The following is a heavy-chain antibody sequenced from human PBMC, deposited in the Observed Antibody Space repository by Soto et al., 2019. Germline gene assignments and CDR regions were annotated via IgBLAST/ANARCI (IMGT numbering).Heavy chain of an antibody. V-gene: IGHV4-61*08. CDR3: ARLGIGWEFPFDY. Sequence: QVQLQESGPGLVKPSETLSLTCIDSGASVSNDAYYWSWIRQPPGKGLEWIGYIYHSGSTYYNPSLKSRVTIAADTSANQFSLKVSSVTAADTAVYYCARLGIGWEFPFDYWGQGTLVNVSS. D-gene: IGHD1-26*01. CDR2: IYHSGST. CDR1: GASVSNDAYY. J-gene: IGHJ4*02.